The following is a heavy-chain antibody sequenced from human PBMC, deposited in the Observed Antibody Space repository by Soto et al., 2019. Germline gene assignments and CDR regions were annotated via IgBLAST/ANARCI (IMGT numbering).Heavy chain of an antibody. CDR3: ARKISGSYWGDAFDI. V-gene: IGHV3-30-3*01. D-gene: IGHD1-26*01. Sequence: GSLRLSCAASGFTFSSYARHWVRQAPGKGLEWVAVISYDGSNKYYADSVKGRFTISRDNSKNTLYLQMNSLRAEDTAVYYCARKISGSYWGDAFDIWGQGTMVTVSS. CDR2: ISYDGSNK. J-gene: IGHJ3*02. CDR1: GFTFSSYA.